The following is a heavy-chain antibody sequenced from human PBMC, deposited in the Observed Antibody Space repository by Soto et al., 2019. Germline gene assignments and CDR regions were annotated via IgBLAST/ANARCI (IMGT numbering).Heavy chain of an antibody. CDR2: ISAHNGNT. V-gene: IGHV1-18*01. CDR3: AGGRYGGY. J-gene: IGHJ4*02. CDR1: GYAFTTYG. Sequence: QVHLVQSGAEVKKPGASVKVSCKGSGYAFTTYGITWVRQAPGQGLEWMGWISAHNGNTNYAQKLQGRGTVTRDPSTSTAYMELRSLRSDDTAVYYCAGGRYGGYWGQGALVTVSS. D-gene: IGHD3-10*01.